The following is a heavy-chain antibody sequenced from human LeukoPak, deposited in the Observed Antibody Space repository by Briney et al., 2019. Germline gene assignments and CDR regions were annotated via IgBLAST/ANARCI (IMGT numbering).Heavy chain of an antibody. CDR2: ISAYNGNT. J-gene: IGHJ6*03. D-gene: IGHD2-2*01. CDR1: GYTFTSYG. V-gene: IGHV1-18*01. Sequence: GASVKVSCKASGYTFTSYGISWVRQAPGQGLEWMGWISAYNGNTNYAQKLQGRVTMTTDTSTSTAYMELRSLRSDDTAVYYCARRRSTSPPVSFGGHYYYYYMDVWGKGTTVTISS. CDR3: ARRRSTSPPVSFGGHYYYYYMDV.